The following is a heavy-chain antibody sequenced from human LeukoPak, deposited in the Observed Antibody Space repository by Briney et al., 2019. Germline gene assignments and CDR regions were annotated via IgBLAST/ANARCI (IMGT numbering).Heavy chain of an antibody. Sequence: GESLKISCQGSGYSFTSYWIGWVRQMPGKGLECMGIIYPGDSDTRYSPSFQGQVTISADKSISTAYLQWSSLKASDTAIYYCARHETGPYFDYWGQGTLVTVSS. V-gene: IGHV5-51*01. CDR2: IYPGDSDT. CDR1: GYSFTSYW. CDR3: ARHETGPYFDY. D-gene: IGHD1-1*01. J-gene: IGHJ4*02.